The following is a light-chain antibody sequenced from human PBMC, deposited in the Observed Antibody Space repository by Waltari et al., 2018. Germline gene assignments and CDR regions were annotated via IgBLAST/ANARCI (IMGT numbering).Light chain of an antibody. CDR1: ESISIY. J-gene: IGKJ2*01. Sequence: EIVMTQSPATLSVSPGERATLSCRARESISIYLAWFQQKPGQAPRLLIYHASTRAPGIPARLSGSGSGTEFTITISSLQSEDFAVYYCQQYYDGRTFGQGTKLEIK. CDR2: HAS. V-gene: IGKV3-15*01. CDR3: QQYYDGRT.